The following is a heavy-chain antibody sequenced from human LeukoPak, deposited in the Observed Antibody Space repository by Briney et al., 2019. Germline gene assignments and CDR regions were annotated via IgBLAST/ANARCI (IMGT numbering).Heavy chain of an antibody. D-gene: IGHD2/OR15-2a*01. J-gene: IGHJ4*02. CDR1: GYTFTGYY. V-gene: IGHV1-18*04. CDR2: LSIHNGNT. CDR3: ARGQPPPNIYYFDY. Sequence: ASVKVSCKASGYTFTGYYMHWVRQAPGQGLEWMGWLSIHNGNTKYAQKFQGRVTMTTDTSTSTAYMELRSLRSDDTAVYYCARGQPPPNIYYFDYWGQGTLVTVSS.